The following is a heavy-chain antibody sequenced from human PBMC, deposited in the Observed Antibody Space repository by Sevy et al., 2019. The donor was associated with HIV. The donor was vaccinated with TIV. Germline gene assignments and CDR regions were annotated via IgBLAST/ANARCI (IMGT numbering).Heavy chain of an antibody. V-gene: IGHV6-1*01. CDR2: TYYRSKWYN. CDR3: ARGYADMDV. D-gene: IGHD5-12*01. CDR1: GDSVSSSSST. J-gene: IGHJ6*02. Sequence: SQTLSLTCAISGDSVSSSSSTWTWIRQSPSRGLEWLGRTYYRSKWYNDYAVSMKGRITINPDTSKNQFSLQLNSVTPEDTAVYYCARGYADMDVWGQGTTVTFSS.